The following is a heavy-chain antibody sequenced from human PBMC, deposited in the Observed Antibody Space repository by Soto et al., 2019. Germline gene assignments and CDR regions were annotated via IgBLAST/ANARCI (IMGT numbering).Heavy chain of an antibody. CDR2: IIAIFGTA. CDR3: ARPLYYYDSSSYGMDV. V-gene: IGHV1-69*06. Sequence: GASVKVSCKASGGTFSSYAISWVRQAPGQGLEWMGGIIAIFGTANYAQKFQGRVTITADKSTSTAYMELSSLRSEDTAVYYCARPLYYYDSSSYGMDVWGQGTTVTVSS. CDR1: GGTFSSYA. J-gene: IGHJ6*02. D-gene: IGHD3-22*01.